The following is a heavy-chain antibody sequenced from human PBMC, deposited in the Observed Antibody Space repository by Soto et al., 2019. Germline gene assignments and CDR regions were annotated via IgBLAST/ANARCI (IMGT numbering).Heavy chain of an antibody. CDR2: ISYDGSNK. Sequence: GGSLRPSCAASGFTFSSYGMHWVRQAPGKGLEWVAVISYDGSNKYYADSVKGRFTISRDNSKNTLYLQMNSLRAEDTAVYYCAKDIGAQWLVHGGFDYWGQGTLVTVSS. D-gene: IGHD6-19*01. CDR3: AKDIGAQWLVHGGFDY. J-gene: IGHJ4*02. CDR1: GFTFSSYG. V-gene: IGHV3-30*18.